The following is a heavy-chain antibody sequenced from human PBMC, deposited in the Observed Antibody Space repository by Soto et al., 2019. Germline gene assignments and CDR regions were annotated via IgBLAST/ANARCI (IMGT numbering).Heavy chain of an antibody. D-gene: IGHD6-6*01. J-gene: IGHJ4*02. CDR1: DGSISSYY. Sequence: QVQLQESGPGLVKPSETLSLTCTVSDGSISSYYWSWIRQPPGKGLEWIGYIYDSGSTNYTPSLKSRVTISVDTSKNQFYLKLTSVTAADTAVYYCAAPPRYWGQGTLVTVSS. CDR2: IYDSGST. CDR3: AAPPRY. V-gene: IGHV4-59*01.